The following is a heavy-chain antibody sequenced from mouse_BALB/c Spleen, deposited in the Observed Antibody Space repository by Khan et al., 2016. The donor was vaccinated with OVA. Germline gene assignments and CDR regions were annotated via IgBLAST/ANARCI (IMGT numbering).Heavy chain of an antibody. Sequence: VRLQQSGAELVRPGALVKLSCKASGFNIKDYYIHWVKQRPEQGLEWIGWVDPENDNSIYDPKFQGKATITADTSSNTAYLQLSSLASEDTAVYYCARSGYFAWFGYWGQGTLVTVSA. J-gene: IGHJ3*01. CDR3: ARSGYFAWFGY. CDR1: GFNIKDYY. V-gene: IGHV14-1*02. CDR2: VDPENDNS.